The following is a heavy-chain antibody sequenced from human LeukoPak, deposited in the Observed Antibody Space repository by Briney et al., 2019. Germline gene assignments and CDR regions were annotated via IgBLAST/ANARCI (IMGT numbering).Heavy chain of an antibody. CDR1: GYTFTSYD. Sequence: ASVTVSCKASGYTFTSYDINWVRQATGQGIEWMGWMKPNSGNTGYAQKFQGRVTMTRNTSISTAYMELSSLRSEDTAVYYCARRPPRYYSVNWFDPWGQGTLVTVSS. CDR2: MKPNSGNT. V-gene: IGHV1-8*01. J-gene: IGHJ5*02. CDR3: ARRPPRYYSVNWFDP. D-gene: IGHD3-10*01.